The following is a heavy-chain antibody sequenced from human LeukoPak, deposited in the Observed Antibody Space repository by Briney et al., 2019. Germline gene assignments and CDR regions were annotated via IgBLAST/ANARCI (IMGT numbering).Heavy chain of an antibody. CDR1: GFTFSSYG. V-gene: IGHV3-33*01. CDR2: IWYDVSNK. J-gene: IGHJ4*02. CDR3: ARETLSRGGDCYYDY. Sequence: PGRSLRLSCAASGFTFSSYGMHWDRQAPGKGLEWVAVIWYDVSNKYYADSVKGRFTLSRDNSKNTLYLQMNSLRAEDTAVHYCARETLSRGGDCYYDYWGQGTLVTVSS. D-gene: IGHD2-21*01.